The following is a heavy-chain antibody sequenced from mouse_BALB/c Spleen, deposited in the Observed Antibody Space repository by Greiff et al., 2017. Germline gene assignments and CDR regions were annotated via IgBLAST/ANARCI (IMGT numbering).Heavy chain of an antibody. CDR2: ISSGGGST. CDR3: ARHEGNYDAMDY. V-gene: IGHV5-12-1*01. Sequence: DVHLVESGGGLVKPGGSLKLSCAASGFAFNSYDMSWVRQTPEKRLEWVAYISSGGGSTYYPDTVKGRFTISRDNAKNTLYLQMSSLKSEDTAMYYCARHEGNYDAMDYWGQGTSVTVSS. D-gene: IGHD2-1*01. J-gene: IGHJ4*01. CDR1: GFAFNSYD.